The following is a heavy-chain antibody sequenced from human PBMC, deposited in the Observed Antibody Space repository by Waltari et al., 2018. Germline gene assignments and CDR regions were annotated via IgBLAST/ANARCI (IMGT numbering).Heavy chain of an antibody. CDR1: GGSFSGYY. CDR2: INHSGST. V-gene: IGHV4-34*01. Sequence: QVQLQQWGAGLLKPSETLSLTCAVYGGSFSGYYWSWIRQPPGKGLEWIGEINHSGSTNYNPSLKSRVTISVDTSKNQFSLKLSSVTAADTAVYYCARSRSYQSVGGSLDYWGQGTLVTVSS. J-gene: IGHJ4*02. CDR3: ARSRSYQSVGGSLDY. D-gene: IGHD2-15*01.